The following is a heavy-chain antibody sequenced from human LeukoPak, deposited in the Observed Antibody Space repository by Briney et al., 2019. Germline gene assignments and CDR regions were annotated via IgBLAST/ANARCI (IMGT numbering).Heavy chain of an antibody. CDR2: ITAGGGHT. J-gene: IGHJ4*02. Sequence: GGSLRLSCAASGFTFNIYAMSWVRQAPGKGLEWVSAITAGGGHTYYADSVKGRFTISRDNSKNTLYLQMNSLRVDDTAVYYCANWNDYWGQGTLVTVSS. CDR1: GFTFNIYA. D-gene: IGHD1-1*01. V-gene: IGHV3-23*01. CDR3: ANWNDY.